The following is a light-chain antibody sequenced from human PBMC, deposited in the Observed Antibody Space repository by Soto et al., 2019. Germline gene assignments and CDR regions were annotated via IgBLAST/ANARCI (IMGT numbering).Light chain of an antibody. CDR3: QQYGSSGT. CDR2: GAS. CDR1: QIINNN. V-gene: IGKV3-15*01. Sequence: EVVMTQSPATLSVSPGERATLSCRASQIINNNLAWYQQKPRKPPTLLVYGASNTATGITARFSGSRSGTDFTLNISRLEPEDFAVYYCQQYGSSGTLGQGPKVDIK. J-gene: IGKJ1*01.